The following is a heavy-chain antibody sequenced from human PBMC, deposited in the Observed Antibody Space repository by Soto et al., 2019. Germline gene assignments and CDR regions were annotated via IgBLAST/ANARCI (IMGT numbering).Heavy chain of an antibody. V-gene: IGHV3-21*01. CDR1: GITFSFFR. D-gene: IGHD2-2*01. J-gene: IGHJ4*02. CDR2: ISSSSSYI. Sequence: GGALRLSCAAPGITFSFFRINWGRHAPWKGQECVSSISSSSSYIFYADSVRGRFTISRDNAKNSLYLQMTSLRAEDTALYYCAREKDRYCSSSSCYGSDSRGKGTLVTVSS. CDR3: AREKDRYCSSSSCYGSDS.